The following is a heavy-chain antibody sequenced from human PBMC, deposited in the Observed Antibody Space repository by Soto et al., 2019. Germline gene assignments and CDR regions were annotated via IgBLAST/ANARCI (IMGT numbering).Heavy chain of an antibody. V-gene: IGHV5-51*01. CDR2: IYPGDSDT. CDR3: ARHFRPGYSSGWYNWFDP. Sequence: PGGSLKISCKGSGYSFTSYWIGWVRQMPGKGLEWMGIIYPGDSDTRYSPSFQGQVTVSADKSISTAYLQWSSLKASDTAMYYCARHFRPGYSSGWYNWFDPWGQGTLVTVSS. J-gene: IGHJ5*02. D-gene: IGHD6-19*01. CDR1: GYSFTSYW.